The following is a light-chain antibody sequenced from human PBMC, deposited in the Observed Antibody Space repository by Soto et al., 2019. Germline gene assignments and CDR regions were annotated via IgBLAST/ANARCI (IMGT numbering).Light chain of an antibody. CDR1: QNIRSR. J-gene: IGKJ4*01. Sequence: DTVTITRRASQNIRSRLNWYLQKPGKAPSLLIYAATIMHRGVPSRFSGSGSGTEFTLTISSLQSEDFAVYYCQQYDACPLTFGGGTKVDIK. V-gene: IGKV1-39*01. CDR3: QQYDACPLT. CDR2: AAT.